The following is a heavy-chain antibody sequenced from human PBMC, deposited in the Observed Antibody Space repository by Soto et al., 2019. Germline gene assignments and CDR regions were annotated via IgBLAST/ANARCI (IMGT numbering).Heavy chain of an antibody. V-gene: IGHV4-30-2*01. CDR2: IYQSGST. J-gene: IGHJ6*02. D-gene: IGHD4-4*01. CDR1: GGSISSGGYS. Sequence: SSETLSLTCAVSGGSISSGGYSWSWIRQPPGKGLEWIGYIYQSGSTYYNPSLKSRVTISVDRSRNQFSLKLSSVTAADTAVYFCATQSYSNSGAYYYYAMDVWGRGATVTVS. CDR3: ATQSYSNSGAYYYYAMDV.